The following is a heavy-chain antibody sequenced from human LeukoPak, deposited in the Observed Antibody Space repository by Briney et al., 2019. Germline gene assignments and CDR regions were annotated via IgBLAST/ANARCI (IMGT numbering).Heavy chain of an antibody. J-gene: IGHJ4*02. CDR3: ARRHKRGAYSYGVDY. CDR2: IYPGDSDT. Sequence: GESLKISCKGSGYSFTNYWIAWVRQMPGKGLEWMEIIYPGDSDTRYSPSFQGQVTISADKSITTAYLQWNSLKASDTAMYYCARRHKRGAYSYGVDYWGQGTLVTVSS. V-gene: IGHV5-51*01. D-gene: IGHD5-18*01. CDR1: GYSFTNYW.